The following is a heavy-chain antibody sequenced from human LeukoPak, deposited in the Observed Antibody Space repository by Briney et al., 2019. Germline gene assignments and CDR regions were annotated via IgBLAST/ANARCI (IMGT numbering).Heavy chain of an antibody. CDR1: GFTFGGFA. CDR3: AKMKGHPLPKYYMDV. V-gene: IGHV3-23*01. Sequence: GGSLRLSCAASGFTFGGFAMGWVRRTPGKGLEWVSGISGSGDNTLYADSVKGRFTISRDNSKNTLYLEMNSLRAEDTAIYYCAKMKGHPLPKYYMDVWGQGTTVTVSS. CDR2: ISGSGDNT. J-gene: IGHJ6*01. D-gene: IGHD1-26*01.